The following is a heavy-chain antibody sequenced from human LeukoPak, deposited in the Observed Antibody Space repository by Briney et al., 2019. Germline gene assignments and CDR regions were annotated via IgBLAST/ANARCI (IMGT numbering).Heavy chain of an antibody. CDR2: IYYSGST. D-gene: IGHD5-18*01. CDR3: ARGRGYTYFDY. CDR1: GGSISSGGYY. J-gene: IGHJ4*02. Sequence: SETLTVTCTVSGGSISSGGYYWSWIRHHPGKGLEGIGYIYYSGSTYYNPSLKSRVTISVDTSKNQFSLKLSSVTAADTAVYYCARGRGYTYFDYWGQGTLVTVSS. V-gene: IGHV4-31*03.